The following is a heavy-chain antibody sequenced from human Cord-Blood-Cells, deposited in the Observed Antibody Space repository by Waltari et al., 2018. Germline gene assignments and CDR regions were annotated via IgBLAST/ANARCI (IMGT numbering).Heavy chain of an antibody. CDR3: ATSAEPRGYSGYARHAFDS. CDR1: GGSFSGYY. J-gene: IGHJ3*02. V-gene: IGHV4-34*01. D-gene: IGHD5-12*01. CDR2: INHSGRT. Sequence: QVQLQQWGAGLLKPSETLSLTCAVYGGSFSGYYWSWIRQPPGKGLEWIGEINHSGRTNQNPALKRLVTRSVDTSKNQLSRKRSFVTAADTAVYYCATSAEPRGYSGYARHAFDSWGQGTMVTVSS.